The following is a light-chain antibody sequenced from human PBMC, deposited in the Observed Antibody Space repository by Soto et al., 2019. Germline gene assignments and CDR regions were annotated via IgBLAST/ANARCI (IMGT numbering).Light chain of an antibody. Sequence: DIVMTQSPATLSASPGERATLSCRASQSVNSRLAWYQQKPGQAPRLLNYGASTRATGIPARFGGRGSGTESTITISILQYEDFAGYYCQQYNNRYTFGQGTKLEIK. CDR1: QSVNSR. J-gene: IGKJ2*01. CDR2: GAS. CDR3: QQYNNRYT. V-gene: IGKV3-15*01.